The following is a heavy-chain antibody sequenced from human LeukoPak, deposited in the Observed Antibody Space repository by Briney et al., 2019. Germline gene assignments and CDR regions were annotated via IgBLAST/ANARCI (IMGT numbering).Heavy chain of an antibody. CDR3: ARAGFCSSTSCYEDGMDV. J-gene: IGHJ6*02. V-gene: IGHV4-4*02. CDR2: IYHSGST. Sequence: SETLSLTCAVSGGSISSSNWWSWVRQPPGKGLEWIGEIYHSGSTNYNPSLKSRVTISVDKSKNQFSLKLSSVTAADTAVYYCARAGFCSSTSCYEDGMDVWGQGTTVTVSS. CDR1: GGSISSSNW. D-gene: IGHD2-2*01.